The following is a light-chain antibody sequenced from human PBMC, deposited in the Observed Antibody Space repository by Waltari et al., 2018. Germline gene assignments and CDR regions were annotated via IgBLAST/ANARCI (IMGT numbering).Light chain of an antibody. CDR3: SAWDDSLNAWV. CDR1: SSNIGSNY. J-gene: IGLJ3*02. CDR2: NNN. V-gene: IGLV1-44*01. Sequence: QSVLTQAPSASGTPGQRVTISCLGSSSNIGSNYVNWYQQLPGTAPKLLIYNNNQRPSGVPDRFSGSKSGTSASLAITGRQSADEADYYCSAWDDSLNAWVFGGGARLTVL.